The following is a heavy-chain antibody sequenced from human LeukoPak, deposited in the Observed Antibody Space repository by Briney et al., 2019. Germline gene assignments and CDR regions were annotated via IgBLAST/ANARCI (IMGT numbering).Heavy chain of an antibody. Sequence: GASVKVSCKASGYTFTDYYMHWVQQAPGKGLEWMGWMNPKSGNTGYAQKFQGRVTMTRNTSISTAYMELSSLRSEDTAVYYCARAHTDYDILTGYYEFDYWGQGTLVTVSS. CDR1: GYTFTDYY. D-gene: IGHD3-9*01. J-gene: IGHJ4*02. V-gene: IGHV1-8*02. CDR2: MNPKSGNT. CDR3: ARAHTDYDILTGYYEFDY.